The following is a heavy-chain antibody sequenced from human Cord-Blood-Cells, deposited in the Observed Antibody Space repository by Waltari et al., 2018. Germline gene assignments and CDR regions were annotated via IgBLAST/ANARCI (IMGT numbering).Heavy chain of an antibody. J-gene: IGHJ3*02. CDR3: ARIRRSSSWYKDDAFDI. D-gene: IGHD6-13*01. CDR2: IFSNDEK. V-gene: IGHV2-26*01. CDR1: GFSLSNARMG. Sequence: QVTLKESGPVLVKPTETLTLTCTVSGFSLSNARMGVSWLRQPPGKALEWLAHIFSNDEKSYSTSLKSRLTISKDTSKSQVVLTMTNMDPVDTATYYCARIRRSSSWYKDDAFDIWGQGTMVTVSS.